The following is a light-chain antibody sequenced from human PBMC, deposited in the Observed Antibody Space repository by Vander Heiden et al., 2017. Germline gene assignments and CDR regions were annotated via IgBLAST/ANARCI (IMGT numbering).Light chain of an antibody. CDR1: QSINIY. CDR3: QQRSNWPPIT. J-gene: IGKJ5*01. CDR2: DAS. V-gene: IGKV3-11*01. Sequence: EIVLTQSPATLSLSRGERATLSCRASQSINIYLAWYQQQPGQTPRLLIYDASKRATNIPARFSGSGSGTDFTLTISSLEPEDFAVYYCQQRSNWPPITFGQGTRLDFK.